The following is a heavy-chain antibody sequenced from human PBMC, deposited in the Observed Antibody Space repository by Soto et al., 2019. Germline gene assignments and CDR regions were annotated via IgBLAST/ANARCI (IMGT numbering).Heavy chain of an antibody. CDR3: ARHEQFYYYYYGMDV. CDR1: GYSFTTYW. CDR2: INPGDSDI. V-gene: IGHV5-51*01. J-gene: IGHJ6*02. Sequence: PGESLKISCKASGYSFTTYWIAWVRQMPGKGLEWMGFINPGDSDIRYSPSFQGQVTISADNSISTAYLQWSSLKASDTAMYYCARHEQFYYYYYGMDVWGQGTAVTVS. D-gene: IGHD4-4*01.